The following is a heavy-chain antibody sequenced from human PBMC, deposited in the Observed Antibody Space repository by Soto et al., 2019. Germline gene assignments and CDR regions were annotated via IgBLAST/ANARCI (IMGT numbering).Heavy chain of an antibody. J-gene: IGHJ6*02. D-gene: IGHD2-2*01. CDR1: GFTFSSYG. CDR3: ARDTVTSLTPYQGFYYYGMDV. V-gene: IGHV3-30*03. Sequence: GGSLRLSCAASGFTFSSYGMHWVRQAPGKGLEWVAVISYDGSNKYYADSVKGRFTISRDNSKNTLYLQMNSLRAEDTAVYYCARDTVTSLTPYQGFYYYGMDVWGQGTTVTVSS. CDR2: ISYDGSNK.